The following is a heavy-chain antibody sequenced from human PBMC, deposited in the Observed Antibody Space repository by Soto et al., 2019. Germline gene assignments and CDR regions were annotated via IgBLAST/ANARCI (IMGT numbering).Heavy chain of an antibody. Sequence: SETLSLTCTVSGGSISSGGYCWSWIRQHPGKGLEWIGYIYYSGSTYYNPSLKSRVTISVDTSKNQFSLKLSSVTAADTAVYYCAREGDCGGDCGYYGMDVWGQGTTVTVSS. CDR3: AREGDCGGDCGYYGMDV. D-gene: IGHD2-21*02. CDR2: IYYSGST. J-gene: IGHJ6*02. V-gene: IGHV4-31*03. CDR1: GGSISSGGYC.